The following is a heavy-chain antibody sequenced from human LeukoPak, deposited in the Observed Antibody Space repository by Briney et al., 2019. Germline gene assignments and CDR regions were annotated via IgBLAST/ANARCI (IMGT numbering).Heavy chain of an antibody. J-gene: IGHJ4*02. CDR2: VSYDGSNK. V-gene: IGHV3-30-3*01. CDR3: ARVDSSSWHFDY. CDR1: GFTFSSYD. D-gene: IGHD6-13*01. Sequence: GRSLRLSCAASGFTFSSYDMNWVRQAPGKGLEWVAVVSYDGSNKYYADSVKGRFTISRDNSKNTLYLQMNILRAEDTAVYYCARVDSSSWHFDYWGQGTLVTVPS.